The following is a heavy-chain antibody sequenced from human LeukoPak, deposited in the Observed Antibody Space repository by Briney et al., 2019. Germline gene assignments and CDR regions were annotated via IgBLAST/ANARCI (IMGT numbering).Heavy chain of an antibody. V-gene: IGHV1-69*05. CDR2: IIPIFGTA. Sequence: SVKVSCKASGGTFSSYAISWLRQAPGQGLEWMGGIIPIFGTANYAQKFQGRVTITTDTSTSTAYMELRSLRSDDTAVYYCARDLGIAAAAFDYWGQGTLVTVSS. J-gene: IGHJ4*02. CDR3: ARDLGIAAAAFDY. CDR1: GGTFSSYA. D-gene: IGHD6-13*01.